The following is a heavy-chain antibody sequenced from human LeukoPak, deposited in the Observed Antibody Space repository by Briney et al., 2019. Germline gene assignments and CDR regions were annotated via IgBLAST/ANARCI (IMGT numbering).Heavy chain of an antibody. D-gene: IGHD3-22*01. V-gene: IGHV1-69*05. J-gene: IGHJ3*02. CDR1: GGTLSSYA. Sequence: SVKVSCKASGGTLSSYAISWVRQAPGQGLEWMGRIIPIFGTANYAQKFQGRVTITTDESTRTAYMELSSLRSEDTAVYYCARRMYYYDSSGNGAFDIWGQGTMVSVSS. CDR2: IIPIFGTA. CDR3: ARRMYYYDSSGNGAFDI.